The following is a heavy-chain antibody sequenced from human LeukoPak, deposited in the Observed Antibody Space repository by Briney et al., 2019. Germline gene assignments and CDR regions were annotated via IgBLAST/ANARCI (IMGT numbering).Heavy chain of an antibody. CDR3: ARGWSRAFFDY. V-gene: IGHV4-34*01. CDR1: GGSFSGYY. J-gene: IGHJ4*02. Sequence: SETLSLTCAVYGGSFSGYYWSWIRQPPGKGLEWIGEINHSGSTHYNPSLKSRVTISVDTSKNQFSLKLSSVTAADTAVYYCARGWSRAFFDYWGQGTLVTVSS. CDR2: INHSGST. D-gene: IGHD3-3*01.